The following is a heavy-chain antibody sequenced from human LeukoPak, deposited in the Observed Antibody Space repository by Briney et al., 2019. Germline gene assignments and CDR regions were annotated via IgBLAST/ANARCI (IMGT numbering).Heavy chain of an antibody. Sequence: GAPVMVSSKVSGYTLTESSMYWVRQAPGKGVEWMGGFVPEDGETNYAQKFQGRVTRTEDTSTDTACIELSSLRSEDTAVIYCARATLDSIGDSGGRETLSTVSS. CDR2: FVPEDGET. CDR1: GYTLTESS. D-gene: IGHD3-22*01. V-gene: IGHV1-24*01. J-gene: IGHJ4*02. CDR3: ARATLDSIGDS.